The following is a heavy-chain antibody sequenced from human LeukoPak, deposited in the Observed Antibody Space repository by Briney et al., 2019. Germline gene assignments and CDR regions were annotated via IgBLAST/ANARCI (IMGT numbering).Heavy chain of an antibody. CDR2: INPNSGGT. CDR1: GYTFTGYY. CDR3: ARISSYYDSSGEFDY. J-gene: IGHJ4*02. Sequence: ASVKVSCKASGYTFTGYYMHWVRQAPGQGLEWMGWINPNSGGTNYAQKFQGRVTMTRDTSISTAYMELSRLRSDDTAVYYCARISSYYDSSGEFDYWGQGTLVTVSS. V-gene: IGHV1-2*02. D-gene: IGHD3-22*01.